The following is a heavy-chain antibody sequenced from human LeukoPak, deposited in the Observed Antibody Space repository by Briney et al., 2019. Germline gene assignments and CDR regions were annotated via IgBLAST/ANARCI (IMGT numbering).Heavy chain of an antibody. CDR2: INAGNGNT. D-gene: IGHD3-10*01. CDR3: AREGTSYYYGFMDV. J-gene: IGHJ6*02. Sequence: ASVKVSCNASGYTFTSYAMHWVRQAPGQRLEWMGWINAGNGNTKYSQKFQGRVTITRDTSASTAYMELSSLRSEDTAVYYCAREGTSYYYGFMDVWGQGTTVTVSS. CDR1: GYTFTSYA. V-gene: IGHV1-3*01.